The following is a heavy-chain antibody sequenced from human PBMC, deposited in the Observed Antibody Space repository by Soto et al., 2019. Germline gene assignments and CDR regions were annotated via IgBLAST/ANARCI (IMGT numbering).Heavy chain of an antibody. J-gene: IGHJ3*02. D-gene: IGHD2-15*01. Sequence: SVKVSRKASGGTFSSYAISWVRQAPGQGLEWMGGIIPIFGTANYAQKFQGRVTITADESTSTAYMELSSLRSEDTAVYYCASPSYCSGGSCYPTKNHDAFDIWGQGTMVTVSS. CDR2: IIPIFGTA. V-gene: IGHV1-69*13. CDR1: GGTFSSYA. CDR3: ASPSYCSGGSCYPTKNHDAFDI.